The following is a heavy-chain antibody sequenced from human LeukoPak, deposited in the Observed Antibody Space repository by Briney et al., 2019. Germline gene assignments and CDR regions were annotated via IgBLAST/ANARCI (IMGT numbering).Heavy chain of an antibody. Sequence: GGTLRLSCAASGFTFSSYGMSWVRQAPGKGLEWVSAISGSGGGTYYADSVKGRFTISRDNSKNTLYLQMNSLRAEDTAVYYCAKDLTLSITMIVVVGYFDYWGQGTLVTVSS. CDR1: GFTFSSYG. D-gene: IGHD3-22*01. V-gene: IGHV3-23*01. J-gene: IGHJ4*02. CDR2: ISGSGGGT. CDR3: AKDLTLSITMIVVVGYFDY.